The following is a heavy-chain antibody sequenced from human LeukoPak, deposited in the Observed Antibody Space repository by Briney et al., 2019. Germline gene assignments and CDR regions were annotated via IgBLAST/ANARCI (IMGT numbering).Heavy chain of an antibody. CDR3: AEGGLLWFGEAFDY. D-gene: IGHD3-10*01. J-gene: IGHJ4*02. V-gene: IGHV4-39*07. Sequence: SETLSLTCTVSGGSISSRSYYWGWIRQPPGKGLEWIGSIYYSGSTYYNPSLKSRVTISVDTSKNQFSLKLSSVTAADTAVYYCAEGGLLWFGEAFDYWGQGTLVTVSS. CDR1: GGSISSRSYY. CDR2: IYYSGST.